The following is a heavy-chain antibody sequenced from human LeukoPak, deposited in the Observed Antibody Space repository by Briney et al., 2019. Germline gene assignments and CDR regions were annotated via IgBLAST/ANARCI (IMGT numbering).Heavy chain of an antibody. D-gene: IGHD4-17*01. Sequence: SETLSLTCTVSGGSISSGGYYWSWIRQPPGKGLEWIGYIYHSGSTYYNPSLKSRVTISVDRSKNQFSLKLSSVTAADTAVYYCARAPHLYGDYAWSKAIDYFDYWGQGTLVTVSS. CDR3: ARAPHLYGDYAWSKAIDYFDY. CDR2: IYHSGST. CDR1: GGSISSGGYY. V-gene: IGHV4-30-2*01. J-gene: IGHJ4*02.